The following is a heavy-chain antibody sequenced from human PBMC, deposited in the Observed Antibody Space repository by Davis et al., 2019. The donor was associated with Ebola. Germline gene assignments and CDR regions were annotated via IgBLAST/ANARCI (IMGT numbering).Heavy chain of an antibody. CDR3: ARGKSEVGATGFDY. CDR2: ISAYNGNT. V-gene: IGHV1-18*01. CDR1: GYTFINSH. J-gene: IGHJ4*02. D-gene: IGHD1-26*01. Sequence: ASVKVSCKASGYTFINSHMHWVRQAPGQGLEWMGWISAYNGNTNYAQKLQGRVTMTTDTSTSTAYMELRSLRSDDTAVYYCARGKSEVGATGFDYWGQGTLVTVSS.